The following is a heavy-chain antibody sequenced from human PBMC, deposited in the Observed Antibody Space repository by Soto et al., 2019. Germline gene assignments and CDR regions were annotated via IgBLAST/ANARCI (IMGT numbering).Heavy chain of an antibody. CDR3: ARPKRSGYDRGDSYYHTLDV. V-gene: IGHV1-69*06. CDR2: ILPMFGAV. CDR1: GGTSSNFI. D-gene: IGHD3-3*01. Sequence: QVQLVQSGTEVKKSGSSVKVSCKASGGTSSNFIITWVRQVPGQGLEWLGGILPMFGAVKYSQKFQDRLTITAHTSTQTAAMELRSLRSEDTAVYYCARPKRSGYDRGDSYYHTLDVWGHGTTVTVS. J-gene: IGHJ6*02.